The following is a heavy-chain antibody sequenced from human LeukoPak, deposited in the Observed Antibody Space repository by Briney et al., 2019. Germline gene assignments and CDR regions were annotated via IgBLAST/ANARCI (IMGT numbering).Heavy chain of an antibody. CDR3: ARDIVRYFDY. D-gene: IGHD2-8*01. CDR1: GGSISSYY. CDR2: IHTSGST. J-gene: IGHJ4*02. Sequence: SETLSLTCTVSGGSISSYYWSWIRQPPGKGLEWIGRIHTSGSTSSNPSLKSRVTISIDTSKNQFSLKLSSVTAADTAMYYCARDIVRYFDYWGQGTLVTVSS. V-gene: IGHV4-4*09.